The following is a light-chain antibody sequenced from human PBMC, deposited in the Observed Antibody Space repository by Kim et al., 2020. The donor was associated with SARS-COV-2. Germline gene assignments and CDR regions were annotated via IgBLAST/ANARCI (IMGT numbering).Light chain of an antibody. CDR3: QAWDSSTVV. CDR1: KLGDKY. Sequence: SYELTQPPSVSVSPGQTASITCSGDKLGDKYASWYQQKPGQSPVLVIYQDSKRPSGIPERFSGSNSGNTATLTISGTQAMDEADYYCQAWDSSTVVFGGGTQLTFL. J-gene: IGLJ2*01. V-gene: IGLV3-1*01. CDR2: QDS.